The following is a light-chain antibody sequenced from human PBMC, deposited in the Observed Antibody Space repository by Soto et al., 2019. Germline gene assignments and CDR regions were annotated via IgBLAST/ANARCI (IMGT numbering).Light chain of an antibody. Sequence: IQMTQSPSSLSASVGDSVTITCRASQSINIYLNWYQQKPGKDPTLLIYGASSLQSGVPSRFTGGGSRTDFTLIISSLKHEDFATYYWQQSYRSPYTFGQGTKLEIK. V-gene: IGKV1-39*01. CDR2: GAS. CDR1: QSINIY. J-gene: IGKJ2*01. CDR3: QQSYRSPYT.